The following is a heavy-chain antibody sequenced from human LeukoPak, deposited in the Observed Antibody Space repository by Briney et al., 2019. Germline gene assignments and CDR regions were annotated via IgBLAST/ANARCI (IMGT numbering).Heavy chain of an antibody. V-gene: IGHV1-8*01. J-gene: IGHJ6*02. Sequence: ASVKVSCKASGYTFNSYDINWVRQATGQGLEWMGWMNPNSGNTGYAQKFQGRVTMTRNTSISTAYMELSSLRSEDTAVYYCARGGYSGYDVRYYYYYGMDVWGQGTTVTVSS. CDR1: GYTFNSYD. D-gene: IGHD5-12*01. CDR3: ARGGYSGYDVRYYYYYGMDV. CDR2: MNPNSGNT.